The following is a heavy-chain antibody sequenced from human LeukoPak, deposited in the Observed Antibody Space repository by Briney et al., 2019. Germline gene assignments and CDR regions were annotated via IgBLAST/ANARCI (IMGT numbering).Heavy chain of an antibody. CDR3: ARTQSFGVDY. CDR1: GCSISSGGYY. CDR2: IYYSGST. J-gene: IGHJ4*02. Sequence: SETLSLTCTVSGCSISSGGYYWSWIRQHPGKGLEWIGYIYYSGSTYYNPSLKSRVTISVDTSKNQFSLKLSSVTAADTAVYYCARTQSFGVDYWGQGTLVTVSS. D-gene: IGHD3-3*01. V-gene: IGHV4-31*03.